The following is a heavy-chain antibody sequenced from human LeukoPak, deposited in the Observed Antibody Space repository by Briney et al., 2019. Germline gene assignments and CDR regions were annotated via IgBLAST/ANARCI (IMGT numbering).Heavy chain of an antibody. D-gene: IGHD4-17*01. CDR3: ASRSYGDYDY. Sequence: PGGSLRLSCAASGFTFSSYGMHWVRQAPGKGLEWVAFIRYDGSNKYYADSVKGRFTISRDNSMNTLYLQMHSLRAEDTAVYYCASRSYGDYDYWGQGTLVTVSS. J-gene: IGHJ4*02. CDR1: GFTFSSYG. CDR2: IRYDGSNK. V-gene: IGHV3-30*02.